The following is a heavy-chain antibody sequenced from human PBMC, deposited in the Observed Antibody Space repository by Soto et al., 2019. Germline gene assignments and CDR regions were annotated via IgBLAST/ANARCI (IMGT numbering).Heavy chain of an antibody. V-gene: IGHV1-3*01. Sequence: GASVKVSCKASGYTFTSYAMHWVRQAPGQRLEWMGWINAGNGNTKYSQKFQGRVTITRDTSASTAYMELSSLRSEDTAVYYCARWGTAMVSNYYYYGMDVWGQGTTVTVS. CDR3: ARWGTAMVSNYYYYGMDV. CDR1: GYTFTSYA. J-gene: IGHJ6*02. D-gene: IGHD5-18*01. CDR2: INAGNGNT.